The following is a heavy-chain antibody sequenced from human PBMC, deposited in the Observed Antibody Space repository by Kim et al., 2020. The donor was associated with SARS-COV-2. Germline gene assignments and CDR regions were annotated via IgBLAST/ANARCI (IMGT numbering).Heavy chain of an antibody. CDR3: AKSIVVVVARSDYFDY. J-gene: IGHJ4*01. Sequence: GGSLRLSCAASGFPFSSYAMSWVRQAPGKGLEWVSTISGNSGSTYNANSVKGRFTISRDNSKTTLYLQMNSLSAEDTAVYYCAKSIVVVVARSDYFDYWG. V-gene: IGHV3-23*01. CDR2: ISGNSGST. D-gene: IGHD2-15*01. CDR1: GFPFSSYA.